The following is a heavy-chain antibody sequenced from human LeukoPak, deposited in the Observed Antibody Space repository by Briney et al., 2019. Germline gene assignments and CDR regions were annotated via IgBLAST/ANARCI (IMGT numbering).Heavy chain of an antibody. CDR1: GGSFSNYY. CDR3: ARRNSGYDRGGPIDY. V-gene: IGHV4-34*01. D-gene: IGHD5-12*01. CDR2: INHSGST. J-gene: IGHJ4*02. Sequence: SETLSLTCVVYGGSFSNYYWSWIRQPPGQGLEWIGEINHSGSTNYNPSPKSRVTISGDTSKNQFSLRLSSVTAADTAVYYCARRNSGYDRGGPIDYWGQGTLVTVSS.